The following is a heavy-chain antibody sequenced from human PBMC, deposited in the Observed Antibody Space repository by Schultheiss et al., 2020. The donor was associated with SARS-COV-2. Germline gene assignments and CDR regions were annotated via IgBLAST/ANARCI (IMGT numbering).Heavy chain of an antibody. J-gene: IGHJ4*02. CDR2: IWYDGSNK. CDR1: GFNLRNYW. CDR3: ARAMATIIGIFDY. Sequence: GGSLRLSCAASGFNLRNYWMNWVRQAPGKGLEWVAFIWYDGSNKFYADSVKGRFTISRDNSKNTLYLQMNSLRAEDTAVYYCARAMATIIGIFDYWGQGTLVTVSS. D-gene: IGHD5-12*01. V-gene: IGHV3-30*02.